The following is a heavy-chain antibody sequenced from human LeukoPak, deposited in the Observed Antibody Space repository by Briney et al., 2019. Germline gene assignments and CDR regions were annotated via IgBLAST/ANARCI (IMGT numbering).Heavy chain of an antibody. CDR3: ASVQGYYYYYWDA. V-gene: IGHV1-18*01. CDR1: GYTFTSYG. Sequence: ASVKVSCKASGYTFTSYGISWVRQAPGQGLEWMGWISAYSSKTNYAQKLQGRVTMTTDTSKNTAYMELRSLRSDDTAVYYCASVQGYYYYYWDAWGKGTTVTVS. CDR2: ISAYSSKT. J-gene: IGHJ6*03.